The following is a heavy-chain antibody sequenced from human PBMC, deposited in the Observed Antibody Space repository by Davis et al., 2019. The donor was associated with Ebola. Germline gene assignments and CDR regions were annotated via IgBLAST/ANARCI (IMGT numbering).Heavy chain of an antibody. Sequence: GESLKISCAASGFTFSGYAMTWVRRAPGKGLEWVSGISSSGAATYYADSVKGRFTISRDNAKNSLYLQMNSLRDEDTAVYYCARDFWAAAGTEYYYYMGVWGKGTTVTVSS. V-gene: IGHV3-48*02. CDR2: ISSSGAAT. CDR3: ARDFWAAAGTEYYYYMGV. J-gene: IGHJ6*03. CDR1: GFTFSGYA. D-gene: IGHD6-13*01.